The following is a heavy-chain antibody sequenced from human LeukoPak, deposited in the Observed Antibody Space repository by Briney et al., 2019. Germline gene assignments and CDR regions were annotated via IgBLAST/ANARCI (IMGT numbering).Heavy chain of an antibody. Sequence: ASVKVSCKASGYTFTGYYMHWVRQAPGQGLEWMGWINPNSGGTNYAQKFQGRVTMTRDTSISTAYMELSRLRSDDTAVYYCARDQTGIAVAAPDYWGQGTLVTVSS. V-gene: IGHV1-2*02. CDR1: GYTFTGYY. J-gene: IGHJ4*02. D-gene: IGHD6-19*01. CDR3: ARDQTGIAVAAPDY. CDR2: INPNSGGT.